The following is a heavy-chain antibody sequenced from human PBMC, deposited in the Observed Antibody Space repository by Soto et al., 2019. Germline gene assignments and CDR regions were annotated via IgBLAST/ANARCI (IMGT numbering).Heavy chain of an antibody. V-gene: IGHV3-23*01. CDR3: AKDPLPFTAPYYYYGMDV. Sequence: GALRLSCAASGFTFSSYAMSWVRQAPGKGLEWVSAISGSGGSTYYADSVKGRFTISRDNSKNTLYLQMNSLRAEDTAVYYCAKDPLPFTAPYYYYGMDVSGQATTVTVSS. D-gene: IGHD3-16*01. CDR1: GFTFSSYA. J-gene: IGHJ6*02. CDR2: ISGSGGST.